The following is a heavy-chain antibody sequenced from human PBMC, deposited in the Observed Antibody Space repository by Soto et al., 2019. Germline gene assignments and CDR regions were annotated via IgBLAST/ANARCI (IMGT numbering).Heavy chain of an antibody. J-gene: IGHJ6*02. CDR2: IIPIFGTA. CDR3: ARGDSAAWEWAPHTSGMDV. D-gene: IGHD1-26*01. CDR1: GGTFSSYA. V-gene: IGHV1-69*13. Sequence: SVKVSCKASGGTFSSYAISWVRQAPGQGLEWMGGIIPIFGTANYAQKFQGRVTITADESTSTAYMELSSLRSEDTAVYYCARGDSAAWEWAPHTSGMDVWGQGTTVTVSS.